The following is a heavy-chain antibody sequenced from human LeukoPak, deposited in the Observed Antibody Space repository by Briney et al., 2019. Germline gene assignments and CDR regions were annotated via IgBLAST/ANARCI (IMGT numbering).Heavy chain of an antibody. CDR2: IYPGDSDT. V-gene: IGHV5-51*01. Sequence: PGESLKISCRGSGYSFTSYWIGWVRQMPGKGLEWMGIIYPGDSDTRYSPSFQGQVTISADKSISTAYLQWSSLKASDTAMYYCASTYYYDSSGYYDDAFDIWGQGTMVTVSS. J-gene: IGHJ3*02. CDR3: ASTYYYDSSGYYDDAFDI. CDR1: GYSFTSYW. D-gene: IGHD3-22*01.